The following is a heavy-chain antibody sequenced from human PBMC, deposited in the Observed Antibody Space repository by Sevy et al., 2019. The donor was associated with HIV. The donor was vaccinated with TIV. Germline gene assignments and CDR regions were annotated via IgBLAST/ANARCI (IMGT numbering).Heavy chain of an antibody. Sequence: LFLNCAVSGGSIGRGDYFWSWIRESPGKGLEWGGYIFHRGGPYHNPSPKSRVNISIARSKNQFSLKVSSVTAADTAVYYCARAGWFGEFFDAFDIWGRGTMVTVSS. V-gene: IGHV4-30-2*06. CDR2: IFHRGGP. D-gene: IGHD3-10*01. CDR1: GGSIGRGDYF. CDR3: ARAGWFGEFFDAFDI. J-gene: IGHJ3*02.